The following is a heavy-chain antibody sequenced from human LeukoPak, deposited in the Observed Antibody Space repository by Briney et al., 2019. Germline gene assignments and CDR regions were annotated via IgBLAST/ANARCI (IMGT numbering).Heavy chain of an antibody. CDR3: ARHGQLRYYFDY. J-gene: IGHJ4*02. CDR1: GGSISSYY. D-gene: IGHD4-17*01. Sequence: SETLSLTCTVSGGSISSYYWSWIRQPPGKGLEWIGYIYYSGSTNYNPSLKSRVTISVDTSKNQFSLKLSSVTAADTAAYYCARHGQLRYYFDYWGQGTLVTVSS. CDR2: IYYSGST. V-gene: IGHV4-59*08.